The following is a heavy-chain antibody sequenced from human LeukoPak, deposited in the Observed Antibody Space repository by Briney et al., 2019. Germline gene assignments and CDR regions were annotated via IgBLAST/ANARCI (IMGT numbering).Heavy chain of an antibody. Sequence: GASVKVSCKASGYTFTSYGISWVRQAPGQGLEWMGWISAYNGNTNYAQKLQGRVTMTTDTSTSTAYMELRSLRSDDTAVYYCARDAVVVPAARITDYWGQGTLVTVSS. CDR3: ARDAVVVPAARITDY. J-gene: IGHJ4*02. CDR2: ISAYNGNT. CDR1: GYTFTSYG. D-gene: IGHD2-2*01. V-gene: IGHV1-18*01.